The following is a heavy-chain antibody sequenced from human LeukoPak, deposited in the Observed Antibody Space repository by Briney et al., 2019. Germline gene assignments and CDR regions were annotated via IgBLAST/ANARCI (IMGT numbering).Heavy chain of an antibody. J-gene: IGHJ4*02. V-gene: IGHV3-48*03. CDR1: EFTFSSYE. Sequence: GGSLRLSCAASEFTFSSYEMNWVRQAPGKGLEWVSYISSSGSTIYYADSVKGRFTISRDNAKNSLYLQMNSLRAEDTAVYYCAREGYCSSTSCYIGPYFDYWGQGTLVTVSS. CDR2: ISSSGSTI. D-gene: IGHD2-2*01. CDR3: AREGYCSSTSCYIGPYFDY.